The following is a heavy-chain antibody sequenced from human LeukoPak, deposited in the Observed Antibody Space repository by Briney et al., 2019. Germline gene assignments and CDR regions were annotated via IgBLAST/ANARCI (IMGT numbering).Heavy chain of an antibody. J-gene: IGHJ4*02. CDR1: GYTLTELS. D-gene: IGHD3-22*01. Sequence: ASVKVSCTVSGYTLTELSMHWVRQAPGKGLEWMGGFDPEDGETIYAQKFQGRVTMTEDTSTDTAYMELSSLRSEDTAVYYCATDADYYDSSGYAFDYWGQGTLVTVSS. V-gene: IGHV1-24*01. CDR2: FDPEDGET. CDR3: ATDADYYDSSGYAFDY.